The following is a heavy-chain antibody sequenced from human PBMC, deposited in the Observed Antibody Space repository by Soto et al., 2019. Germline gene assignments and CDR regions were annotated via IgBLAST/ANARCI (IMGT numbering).Heavy chain of an antibody. CDR1: GGTFTSYS. V-gene: IGHV1-69*01. J-gene: IGHJ6*02. CDR3: ARARTVAVSGRTVGSSYYAMAL. D-gene: IGHD6-19*01. CDR2: VIPRFGTT. Sequence: QVQLEQSGAEVKRPGSSVKVSCRASGGTFTSYSINWVRRAPGQGPEWMGAVIPRFGTTTYAQRFEGRVTVIEDASTSTVFMEMSGLRSEDTAVYFCARARTVAVSGRTVGSSYYAMALWGQGTAVTVSS.